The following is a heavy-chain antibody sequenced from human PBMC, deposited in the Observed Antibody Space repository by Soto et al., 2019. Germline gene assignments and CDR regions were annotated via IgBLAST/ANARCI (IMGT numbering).Heavy chain of an antibody. CDR2: IWYDGSSK. CDR3: ARDYDSSGYPRWYFDL. V-gene: IGHV3-33*01. J-gene: IGHJ2*01. CDR1: GFTFSSYG. D-gene: IGHD3-22*01. Sequence: PGESLKISCAASGFTFSSYGMHWVRQAPGKGLEWVAVIWYDGSSKYYADSVKGRFTISRDNSKNTLYLQMNSLRAEDTAVYYCARDYDSSGYPRWYFDLWGRGTLVTAPQ.